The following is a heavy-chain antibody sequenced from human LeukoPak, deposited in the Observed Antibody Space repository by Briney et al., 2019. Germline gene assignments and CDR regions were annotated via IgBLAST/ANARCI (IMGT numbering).Heavy chain of an antibody. J-gene: IGHJ5*02. Sequence: ASVKVSCTASGYTFTSYAMNWVRQAPGQGLEWMGWINTNTGNPTYAQGFTGRFVFSLDTSVSTAYLQISSLKAEDTAVYYCVGGGRIFGFDPWGQGTLVTVSS. V-gene: IGHV7-4-1*02. CDR2: INTNTGNP. CDR3: VGGGRIFGFDP. CDR1: GYTFTSYA. D-gene: IGHD3-3*01.